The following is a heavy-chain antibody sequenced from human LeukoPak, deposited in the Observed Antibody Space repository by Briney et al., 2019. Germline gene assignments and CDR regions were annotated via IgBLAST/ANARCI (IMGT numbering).Heavy chain of an antibody. CDR1: GGSISSSSYY. Sequence: SETLSLTCTVSGGSISSSSYYWGWIRQPPGKGLEWIGSIYYSGSTYYNPSLKSRVTISVDTSKNQFSLKLSSVTAADTAVYYCARDRRGRVTMVRGVNWFDPWGQGTLVTVSS. CDR2: IYYSGST. D-gene: IGHD3-10*01. V-gene: IGHV4-39*07. J-gene: IGHJ5*02. CDR3: ARDRRGRVTMVRGVNWFDP.